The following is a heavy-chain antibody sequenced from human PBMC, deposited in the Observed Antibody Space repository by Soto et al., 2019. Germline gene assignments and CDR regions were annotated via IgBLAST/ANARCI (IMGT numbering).Heavy chain of an antibody. CDR3: ARAHPVITMVRGRHYYYMDV. J-gene: IGHJ6*03. CDR1: GYTFTSYG. CDR2: ISAYNGNT. V-gene: IGHV1-18*01. Sequence: QVQLVQSGAEVKKPGASVKVSCKASGYTFTSYGISWVRQAPGQGLEWMGWISAYNGNTNYAQKLQDRVTMTTDTSTSTAYMELRSLRSDDTAVYYCARAHPVITMVRGRHYYYMDVWGKGTTVTVSS. D-gene: IGHD3-10*01.